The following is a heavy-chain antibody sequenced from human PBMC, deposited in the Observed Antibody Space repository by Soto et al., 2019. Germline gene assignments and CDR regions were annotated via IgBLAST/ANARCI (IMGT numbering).Heavy chain of an antibody. CDR3: ARILTGYSSSLDP. J-gene: IGHJ5*02. D-gene: IGHD6-13*01. CDR2: ISGSGGST. CDR1: GFTFSSYA. V-gene: IGHV3-23*01. Sequence: SLRLSCAASGFTFSSYAMSWVRQAPGKGLEWVSAISGSGGSTYYADSVKGRFTISRDNSKNTLYLQMNSLRAEDTAVYYCARILTGYSSSLDPWGQGTLVTVSS.